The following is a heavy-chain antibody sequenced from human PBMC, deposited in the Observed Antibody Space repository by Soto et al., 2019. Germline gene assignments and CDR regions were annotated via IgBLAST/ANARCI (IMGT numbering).Heavy chain of an antibody. D-gene: IGHD6-13*01. CDR2: FDPEDGET. Sequence: GASVKVSCKVSGYTLTELSMHWVRQAPGKGLGWMGGFDPEDGETIYAQKFQGRVTMTEDTSTDTAYMELSSLRSEDTAVYYCATAYSSSWYPGYYGMDVWGQGTTVTVSS. CDR3: ATAYSSSWYPGYYGMDV. CDR1: GYTLTELS. V-gene: IGHV1-24*01. J-gene: IGHJ6*02.